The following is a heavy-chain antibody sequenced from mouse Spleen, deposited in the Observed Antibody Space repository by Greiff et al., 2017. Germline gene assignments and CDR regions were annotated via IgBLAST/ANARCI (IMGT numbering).Heavy chain of an antibody. CDR1: GYTFTSYT. V-gene: IGHV1-4*01. CDR3: ARGIYYDYERVYLDY. J-gene: IGHJ4*01. D-gene: IGHD2-4*01. Sequence: QVQLQQSGAELARPGASVKMSCKASGYTFTSYTMHWVKQRPGQGLEWIGYINPSSGYTKYNQKFKDKATLTVDKSSSTAYMELRSLTSEDTAVYYCARGIYYDYERVYLDYWGQGTSVTVSS. CDR2: INPSSGYT.